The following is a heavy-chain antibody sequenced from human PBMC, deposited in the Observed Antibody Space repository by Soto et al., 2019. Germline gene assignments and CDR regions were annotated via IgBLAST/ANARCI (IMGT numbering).Heavy chain of an antibody. D-gene: IGHD6-13*01. Sequence: EVQLVESGGGLVQPGGSLRLSCAASGFTFSSYWMSWVRQAPGTGLGWVATINQDGSSKSYVDSVKGLFTISRDNAKNSLYLQMNGLRAEDTAVYYCVRDIRGSSSTNWGQGTLLTVSS. CDR3: VRDIRGSSSTN. CDR2: INQDGSSK. V-gene: IGHV3-7*01. CDR1: GFTFSSYW. J-gene: IGHJ4*02.